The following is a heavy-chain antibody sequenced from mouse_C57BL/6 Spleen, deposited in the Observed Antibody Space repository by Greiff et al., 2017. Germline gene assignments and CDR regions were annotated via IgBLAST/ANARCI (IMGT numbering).Heavy chain of an antibody. D-gene: IGHD2-12*01. J-gene: IGHJ4*01. CDR3: TTLYSYYEEY. CDR2: IDPEDGDT. V-gene: IGHV14-1*01. Sequence: EVQLQQSGAELVRPGASVKLSCTASGFNIKDYYMHWVKQRPEQGLEWIGRIDPEDGDTEYASKFPGQATMTADTSSNAAYLQLSSLTSEDTAVYYCTTLYSYYEEYWGKGTSVTVSS. CDR1: GFNIKDYY.